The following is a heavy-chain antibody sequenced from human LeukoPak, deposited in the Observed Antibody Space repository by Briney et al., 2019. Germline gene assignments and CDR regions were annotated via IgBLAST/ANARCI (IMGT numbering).Heavy chain of an antibody. J-gene: IGHJ4*02. Sequence: GGSLRLSCAASGFTFSSFWMSWVRQAPGKGLEWVGFIRGKAYGGATEYAASVKGRFTISRDESKSIAYLQMNSLKTEDTAVYYCTRAYDGSGYYYHYWGQGTLVTVSS. D-gene: IGHD3-22*01. CDR1: GFTFSSFW. CDR3: TRAYDGSGYYYHY. V-gene: IGHV3-49*04. CDR2: IRGKAYGGAT.